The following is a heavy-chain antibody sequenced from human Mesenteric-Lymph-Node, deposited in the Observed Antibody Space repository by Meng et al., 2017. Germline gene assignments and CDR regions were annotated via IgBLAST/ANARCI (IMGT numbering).Heavy chain of an antibody. CDR3: ARTRGYCSGGTCYRFDAFDI. V-gene: IGHV1-69*13. CDR1: GGTFSSYA. CDR2: IIPIFGTA. J-gene: IGHJ3*02. Sequence: SVKVSCKASGGTFSSYAISWVRQAPGQGLEWMGGIIPIFGTANYAQKFQGRVTITADESTSTAYMELSSLRSEDTATYYCARTRGYCSGGTCYRFDAFDIWGQGTMVTVSS. D-gene: IGHD2-15*01.